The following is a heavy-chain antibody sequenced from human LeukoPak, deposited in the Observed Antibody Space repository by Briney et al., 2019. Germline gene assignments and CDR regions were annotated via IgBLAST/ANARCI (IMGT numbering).Heavy chain of an antibody. Sequence: SGTLSLTCAVSGGSISSSNWWSWVRQPPGKGLDWIGEIYHSGSTNYNPSLKSRVTISVDKSKNQFSLKLSSVTAADTAVYYCASLSTYHGSGSYFWFDPWGQGTLVTVSS. CDR1: GGSISSSNW. CDR2: IYHSGST. J-gene: IGHJ5*02. D-gene: IGHD3-10*01. CDR3: ASLSTYHGSGSYFWFDP. V-gene: IGHV4-4*02.